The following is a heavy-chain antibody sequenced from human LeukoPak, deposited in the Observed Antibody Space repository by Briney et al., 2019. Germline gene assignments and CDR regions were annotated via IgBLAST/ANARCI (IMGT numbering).Heavy chain of an antibody. D-gene: IGHD6-13*01. Sequence: GRSRRLACAPSGFTFSSYAMGWVRQAPGRGLEWDSAISGSGGSTYYADSVKGRFTISRDNSKNTLYLQMTSRRAEDTAVYYCAKDRAAGTMHYYYGMDVWGQGTTVTVSS. V-gene: IGHV3-23*01. CDR1: GFTFSSYA. J-gene: IGHJ6*02. CDR3: AKDRAAGTMHYYYGMDV. CDR2: ISGSGGST.